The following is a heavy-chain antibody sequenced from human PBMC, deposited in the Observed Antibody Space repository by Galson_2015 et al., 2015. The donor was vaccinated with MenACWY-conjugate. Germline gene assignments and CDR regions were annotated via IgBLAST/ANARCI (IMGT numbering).Heavy chain of an antibody. CDR2: IIVDNGNT. J-gene: IGHJ4*02. Sequence: SVKVSCKASGYTFTNYDIGWVRQAPGQGLEWMGWIIVDNGNTHYAQKVQGRVTLTTDTSTSTAYMELRSLRSDDTAVFYCAREGRLYDCVWGRYRYRRTFASWGQGTLVTVSS. CDR1: GYTFTNYD. CDR3: AREGRLYDCVWGRYRYRRTFAS. V-gene: IGHV1-18*01. D-gene: IGHD3-16*02.